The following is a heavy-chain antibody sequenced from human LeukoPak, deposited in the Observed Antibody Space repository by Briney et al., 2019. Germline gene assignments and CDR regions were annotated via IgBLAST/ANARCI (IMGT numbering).Heavy chain of an antibody. Sequence: PSETLSLTCTVSGGSISRYYWNWIRQPPGKGLEWIGYIYYSGSTDYNPSLKSRVTISVDTSKNQFSLKLSSVTAADTALYYCARLIRDSSGFSYFDLWGQGTLVTVSS. D-gene: IGHD3-22*01. CDR2: IYYSGST. CDR1: GGSISRYY. J-gene: IGHJ4*02. CDR3: ARLIRDSSGFSYFDL. V-gene: IGHV4-59*08.